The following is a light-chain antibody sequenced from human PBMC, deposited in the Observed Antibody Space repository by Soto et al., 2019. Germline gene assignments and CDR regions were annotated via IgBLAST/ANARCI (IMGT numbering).Light chain of an antibody. CDR1: QSISNY. J-gene: IGKJ5*01. CDR2: AAS. Sequence: IPMTQSPSSLSAALGDRVIITCRASQSISNYLNWYQQRPGKAPQILIYAASFLQSGVPSRFSGSGSGTDFTLTISSLQPEDFATYYCQQSYSTPRITFGQGTRLEIK. CDR3: QQSYSTPRIT. V-gene: IGKV1-39*01.